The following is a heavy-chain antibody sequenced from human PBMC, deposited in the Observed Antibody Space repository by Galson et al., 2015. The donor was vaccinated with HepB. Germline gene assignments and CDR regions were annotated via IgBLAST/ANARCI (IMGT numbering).Heavy chain of an antibody. CDR1: GHDFSLYD. CDR3: VRDGGGFDY. D-gene: IGHD3-16*01. CDR2: MTPDSGKT. J-gene: IGHJ4*02. V-gene: IGHV1-8*01. Sequence: SVKVSCKVSGHDFSLYDFNWVRQAAGQGLEWMGWMTPDSGKTGYSQKFRGRLSMTRDTSTTTAYMELSSLTSEDTAVYYCVRDGGGFDYWGQGSLVTVSS.